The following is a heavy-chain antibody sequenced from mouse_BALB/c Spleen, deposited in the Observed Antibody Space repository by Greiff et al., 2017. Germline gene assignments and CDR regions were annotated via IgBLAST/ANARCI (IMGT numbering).Heavy chain of an antibody. V-gene: IGHV5-17*02. J-gene: IGHJ1*01. D-gene: IGHD1-1*01. CDR1: GFTFSSFG. Sequence: EVMLVESGGGLVQPGGSRKLSCAASGFTFSSFGMHWVRQAPEKGLEWVAYISSGSSTIYYADTVKGRFTISRDNPKNTLFLQMTSLRSEDTAMYYCARGTTWYFDVWGAGTTVTVSS. CDR3: ARGTTWYFDV. CDR2: ISSGSSTI.